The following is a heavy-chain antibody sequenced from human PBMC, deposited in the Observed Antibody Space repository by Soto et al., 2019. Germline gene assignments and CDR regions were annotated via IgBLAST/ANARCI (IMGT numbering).Heavy chain of an antibody. CDR2: IYPGDSDT. J-gene: IGHJ3*02. Sequence: PGESLKISCKGSGYSFTSYWIGWVRQMPGKGLEWMGIIYPGDSDTRYSPSFQGQVTISADKSISTAYLQWCSLKASDTAMYYCASYIVVVPSAIGSPYCSGGRCLPDAFDIWGQGTIVTVSS. CDR1: GYSFTSYW. V-gene: IGHV5-51*01. D-gene: IGHD2-2*01. CDR3: ASYIVVVPSAIGSPYCSGGRCLPDAFDI.